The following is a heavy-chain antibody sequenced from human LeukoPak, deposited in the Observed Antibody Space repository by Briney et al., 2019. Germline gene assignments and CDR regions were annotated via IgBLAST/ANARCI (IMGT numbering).Heavy chain of an antibody. V-gene: IGHV1-8*03. D-gene: IGHD2-2*01. Sequence: ASVKVSCKASGYTFTSYDTNWVRQATGQGLEWMGWMNPNSGNTGYAQKFQGRVTITRNTSISTAYMELSSLRSEDTAVYYCARAIRRYCSSTSCSASPLYYYYMDVWGKGTTVTVSS. CDR3: ARAIRRYCSSTSCSASPLYYYYMDV. CDR1: GYTFTSYD. J-gene: IGHJ6*03. CDR2: MNPNSGNT.